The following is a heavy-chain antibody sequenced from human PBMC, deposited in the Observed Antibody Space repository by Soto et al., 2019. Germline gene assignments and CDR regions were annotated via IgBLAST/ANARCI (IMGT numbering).Heavy chain of an antibody. CDR3: ARDGSPGLDSSGYFSASDI. J-gene: IGHJ3*02. V-gene: IGHV3-7*01. CDR2: IKQDGSEK. Sequence: GGSLRLSCAASGFTFSSYWLSWVRQAPGKGLEWVANIKQDGSEKYYVDSVKGRFTISRDNAKNSLYLQMNSLRAEDTAVYYCARDGSPGLDSSGYFSASDIWGQGTMVTVSS. D-gene: IGHD3-22*01. CDR1: GFTFSSYW.